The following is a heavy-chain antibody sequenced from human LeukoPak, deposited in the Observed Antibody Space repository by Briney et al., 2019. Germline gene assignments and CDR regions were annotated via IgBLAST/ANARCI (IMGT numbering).Heavy chain of an antibody. CDR3: ARQLTPPYSSSSRWFDP. Sequence: SETLSLTCTVSGGSISSYYWSWIRQPPGKGLEWIGYIYYSGSTYYNPSLKSRVTISVDTSKNQFSLKLSSVTAADTAVYYCARQLTPPYSSSSRWFDPWGQGTLVTVSS. D-gene: IGHD6-6*01. CDR2: IYYSGST. V-gene: IGHV4-59*04. CDR1: GGSISSYY. J-gene: IGHJ5*02.